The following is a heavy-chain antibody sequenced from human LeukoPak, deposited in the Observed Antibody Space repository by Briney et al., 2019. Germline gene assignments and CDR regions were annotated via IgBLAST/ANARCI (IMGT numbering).Heavy chain of an antibody. CDR1: GYTFTGYY. J-gene: IGHJ4*02. CDR3: ASEETGHGGNS. V-gene: IGHV1-2*02. CDR2: INPNSGGP. D-gene: IGHD2-15*01. Sequence: ASVKVSCKASGYTFTGYYIHWVRQAPGQGLEWMGWINPNSGGPNYAQKFQGRVTMTRDTSISTAYMEMSRLRSDDTAVYYCASEETGHGGNSWGQGRQVTVSS.